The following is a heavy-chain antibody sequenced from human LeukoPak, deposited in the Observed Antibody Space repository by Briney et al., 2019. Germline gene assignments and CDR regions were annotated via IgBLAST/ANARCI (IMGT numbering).Heavy chain of an antibody. V-gene: IGHV3-30*04. CDR1: GLSFTTKA. D-gene: IGHD6-19*01. Sequence: PGGSLRLSCVASGLSFTTKAMHWVRQAPGEGLECMSYISLDGKNESYADSVRGRFTISRDNSRNTVYLQMNSLRLEDTAVYYCAAHLGSGWHLDYWGQGIRVTVSP. CDR3: AAHLGSGWHLDY. J-gene: IGHJ4*02. CDR2: ISLDGKNE.